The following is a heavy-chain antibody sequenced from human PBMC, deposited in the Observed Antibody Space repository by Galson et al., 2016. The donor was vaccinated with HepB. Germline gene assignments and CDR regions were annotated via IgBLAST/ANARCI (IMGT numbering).Heavy chain of an antibody. CDR2: ISANSGNT. V-gene: IGHV1-18*04. J-gene: IGHJ4*02. CDR3: ARDVQFRFDY. CDR1: GYRFPTHG. D-gene: IGHD4-11*01. Sequence: VKVSCKASGYRFPTHGISWVRQAPGQGLEWLGWISANSGNTIYAQKFQDRITMTRDTSASTVYTDLRSLRSDDTAVYYCARDVQFRFDYWGQGTLVTVSS.